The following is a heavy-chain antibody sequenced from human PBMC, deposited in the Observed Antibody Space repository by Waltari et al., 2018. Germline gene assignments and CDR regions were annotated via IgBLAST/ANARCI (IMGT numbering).Heavy chain of an antibody. CDR1: GYSISSGYY. J-gene: IGHJ4*02. CDR2: IYHSGST. D-gene: IGHD3-16*01. V-gene: IGHV4-38-2*02. CDR3: ARDWPSGAGGGDQSPGNIDY. Sequence: QVQLQESGPGLVKPSETLSLTCTVSGYSISSGYYWGWIRQPPGKGLEWIGSIYHSGSTYYNPSLKSRVTISVDTSKNQFSLKLSSVTAADTAVYYCARDWPSGAGGGDQSPGNIDYWGQGTLVTVSS.